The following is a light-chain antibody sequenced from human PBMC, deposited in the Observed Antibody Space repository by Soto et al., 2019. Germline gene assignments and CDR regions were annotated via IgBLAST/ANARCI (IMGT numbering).Light chain of an antibody. Sequence: SYDLTQSPSMSVAPGQTATITCGGNNIGSKSVQWYQQKSGQAPVLVVYDDTDRPSGIPERFSGSNSGNTATLTISRVEAEDEADYSCQVWDSGPDHVVFGGGTKVTVL. CDR3: QVWDSGPDHVV. CDR2: DDT. V-gene: IGLV3-21*02. CDR1: NIGSKS. J-gene: IGLJ2*01.